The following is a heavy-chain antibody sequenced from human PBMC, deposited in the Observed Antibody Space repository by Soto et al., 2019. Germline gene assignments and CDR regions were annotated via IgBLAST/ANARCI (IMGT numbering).Heavy chain of an antibody. D-gene: IGHD5-12*01. CDR3: ARSIPPPPSSIVATEIDY. CDR2: MNPNSGNT. CDR1: GYTFTSYD. J-gene: IGHJ4*02. Sequence: GASVKVSCKASGYTFTSYDINWVRQATGQGLEWMGWMNPNSGNTGYAQKFQGRVTMTRNTSISTAYMELSSLRSEDTAVYYCARSIPPPPSSIVATEIDYWGQGTLVTVSS. V-gene: IGHV1-8*01.